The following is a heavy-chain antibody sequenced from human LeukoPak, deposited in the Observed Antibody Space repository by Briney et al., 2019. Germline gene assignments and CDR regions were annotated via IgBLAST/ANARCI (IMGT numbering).Heavy chain of an antibody. J-gene: IGHJ4*02. CDR2: IYYSGST. D-gene: IGHD1-7*01. CDR3: ARQKLELRPHLFDY. CDR1: GGSISSSSYY. Sequence: SESLSLTCTVSGGSISSSSYYWGWIRHPPGKGLGWIGSIYYSGSTYYNPSLKSRVTISVDTSKNQFSLKLSSVTAADTAVYYCARQKLELRPHLFDYWGQGTLVTVSS. V-gene: IGHV4-39*01.